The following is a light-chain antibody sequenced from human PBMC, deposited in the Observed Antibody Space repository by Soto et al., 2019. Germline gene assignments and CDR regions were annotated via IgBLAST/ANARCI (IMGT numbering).Light chain of an antibody. CDR2: GAS. CDR3: QRYGTLEFT. Sequence: EVVLTQSPGTLSLSPGERATLSCRASQTFSSSYLAWYHQKPGQPPRLLIFGASSRATGVPDRFSGSGSGTDFTLTISRLEPEDVGVYSCQRYGTLEFTFGHGTKVDI. J-gene: IGKJ3*01. V-gene: IGKV3-20*01. CDR1: QTFSSSY.